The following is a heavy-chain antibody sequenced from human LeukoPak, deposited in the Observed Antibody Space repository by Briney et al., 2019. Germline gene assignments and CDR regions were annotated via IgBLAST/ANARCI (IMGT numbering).Heavy chain of an antibody. Sequence: ASVKVSCKASGYTFTGYYMHWVRQAPGQGLEWMGWINPNSGGTSYAQKFQGWVTMTRDTSISTAYMELSRLRSDDTAVYYCARGPFTIFGVVKVRNYGMDVWGQGTTVTVSS. CDR3: ARGPFTIFGVVKVRNYGMDV. CDR2: INPNSGGT. D-gene: IGHD3-3*01. J-gene: IGHJ6*02. V-gene: IGHV1-2*04. CDR1: GYTFTGYY.